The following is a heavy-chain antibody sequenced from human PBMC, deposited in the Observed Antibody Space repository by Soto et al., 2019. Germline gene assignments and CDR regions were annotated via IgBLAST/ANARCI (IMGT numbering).Heavy chain of an antibody. J-gene: IGHJ4*02. Sequence: GGSLRLSCAASGFTFSSYGMHWVRQAPGKGLEWVAVISYDGSNKYYADSVKGRFTISRDNSKNTLYLQMNSLRAEDTAVYYCAKDGGSVAGFDYWGQGTLVTV. V-gene: IGHV3-30*18. CDR3: AKDGGSVAGFDY. CDR1: GFTFSSYG. D-gene: IGHD6-19*01. CDR2: ISYDGSNK.